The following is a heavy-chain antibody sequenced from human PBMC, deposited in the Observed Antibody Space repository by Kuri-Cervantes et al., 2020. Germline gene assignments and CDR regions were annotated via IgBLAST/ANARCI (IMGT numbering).Heavy chain of an antibody. D-gene: IGHD2-15*01. CDR2: ISSNGGST. CDR1: GFTFSSYA. V-gene: IGHV3-64*02. CDR3: ARGLGYCSGGSCPGNFDY. Sequence: GGSLRLSCAASGFTFSSYAMHWVRQAPGKGLEYVSAISSNGGSTYYADSVKGRFTISRDNAKNSLYLQMNSLRAEDTAVYYCARGLGYCSGGSCPGNFDYWGQGTLVTVSS. J-gene: IGHJ4*02.